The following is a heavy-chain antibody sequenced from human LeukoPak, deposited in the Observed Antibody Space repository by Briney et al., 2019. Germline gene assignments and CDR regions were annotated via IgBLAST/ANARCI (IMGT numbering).Heavy chain of an antibody. CDR2: ISSSSSYI. CDR1: GFTFSSYS. CDR3: ARDGIQLWPHDAFDI. J-gene: IGHJ3*02. V-gene: IGHV3-21*01. D-gene: IGHD5-18*01. Sequence: GGSLRLSCAASGFTFSSYSMNWVRQAPGKGLEWVSSISSSSSYIYYADSVEGRFTISRDNAKNSLYLQMNSLRAEDTAVYYCARDGIQLWPHDAFDIWGQGTMVTVSS.